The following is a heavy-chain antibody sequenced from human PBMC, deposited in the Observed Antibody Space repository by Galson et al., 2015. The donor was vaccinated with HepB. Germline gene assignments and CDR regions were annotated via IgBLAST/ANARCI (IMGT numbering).Heavy chain of an antibody. V-gene: IGHV3-23*01. J-gene: IGHJ4*02. Sequence: SLRLSCAASGFTFGSYAMNWVRQAPGKGLEWVSTISGGGSSTFYADSVKGRFTISRDNSKNTLYLQMNSLRADDTAIYYCANKGTTGASDYWGQGTLVTVS. CDR1: GFTFGSYA. D-gene: IGHD1-1*01. CDR3: ANKGTTGASDY. CDR2: ISGGGSST.